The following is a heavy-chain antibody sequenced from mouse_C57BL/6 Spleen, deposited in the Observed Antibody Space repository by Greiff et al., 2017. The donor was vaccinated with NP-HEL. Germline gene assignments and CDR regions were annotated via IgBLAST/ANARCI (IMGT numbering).Heavy chain of an antibody. Sequence: QVQLQQSGAELARPGASVKMSCKASGYTFTSYTMHWVKQRPAQGLEWIGYINPSSGYTKYNQKFKDKATLTADKSSSTAYMQLSSLTSEDSAVYYCARSGGNYPFAYWGQGTLVTVSA. CDR3: ARSGGNYPFAY. V-gene: IGHV1-4*01. J-gene: IGHJ3*01. CDR2: INPSSGYT. CDR1: GYTFTSYT. D-gene: IGHD2-1*01.